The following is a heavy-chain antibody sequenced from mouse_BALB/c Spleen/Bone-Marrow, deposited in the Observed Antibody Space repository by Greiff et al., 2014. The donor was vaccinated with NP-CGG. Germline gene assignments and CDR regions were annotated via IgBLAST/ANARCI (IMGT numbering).Heavy chain of an antibody. CDR3: ARDRRDYGKAWYFDV. J-gene: IGHJ1*01. V-gene: IGHV2-9*02. Sequence: VQLQQSGPGLVAPSQSLSITCTVSGFSLTSYGVHWVRQPPGKGLERLGIIWAGGSTNYKSALMSRLSISKDNSKSQVFLKMNSLQTDDTAMYYCARDRRDYGKAWYFDVWGAGTTVTVSS. CDR2: IWAGGST. CDR1: GFSLTSYG. D-gene: IGHD2-1*01.